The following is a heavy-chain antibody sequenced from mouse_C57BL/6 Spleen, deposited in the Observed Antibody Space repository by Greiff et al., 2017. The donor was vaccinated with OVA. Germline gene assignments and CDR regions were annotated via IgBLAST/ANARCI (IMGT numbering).Heavy chain of an antibody. J-gene: IGHJ4*01. V-gene: IGHV1-55*01. CDR2: IYPGSGST. Sequence: QVQLQQPGAELVKPGASVKMSCKASGYTFTSYWITWVKQRPGQGLEWLGDIYPGSGSTNYNEKFKSKATLTVDTSSCTAYMQLSSLTSEDSAVYCCARGRAQADYAMDYWGQGTSVTVSS. D-gene: IGHD3-2*02. CDR3: ARGRAQADYAMDY. CDR1: GYTFTSYW.